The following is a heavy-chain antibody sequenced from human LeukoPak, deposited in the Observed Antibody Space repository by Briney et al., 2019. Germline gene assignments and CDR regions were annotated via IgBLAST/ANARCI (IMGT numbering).Heavy chain of an antibody. CDR3: AKARGFCSGGSCYNPFDP. Sequence: PGKSLRLSCAASGFTLSNYGIHWVCQAPGKGLEWVAVVTSDGGIGNYADSVKGRFTVSKDSAKNTVYLQMSSLRAEDTAVYYCAKARGFCSGGSCYNPFDPWGQGTLVTVSS. CDR2: VTSDGGIG. CDR1: GFTLSNYG. J-gene: IGHJ5*02. D-gene: IGHD2-15*01. V-gene: IGHV3-30-3*01.